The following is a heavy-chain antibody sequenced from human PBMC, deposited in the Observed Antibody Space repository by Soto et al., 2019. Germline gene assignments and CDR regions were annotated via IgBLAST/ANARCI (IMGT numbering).Heavy chain of an antibody. Sequence: PGGSLRLSCAASGFTFSDYYMSWIRQAPGKGLERVSYISSSGSTIYYADSVKGRFTISRDNAKNSLYLQMNSLRAEDTAVYYCARGSSTWAVAGTFNHYFDYWGQGTLVTVSS. CDR2: ISSSGSTI. V-gene: IGHV3-11*01. D-gene: IGHD6-19*01. J-gene: IGHJ4*02. CDR1: GFTFSDYY. CDR3: ARGSSTWAVAGTFNHYFDY.